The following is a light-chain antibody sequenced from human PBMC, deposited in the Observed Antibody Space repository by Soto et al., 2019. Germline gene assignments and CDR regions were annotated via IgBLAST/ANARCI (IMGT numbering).Light chain of an antibody. CDR1: SSDVCGDEY. CDR2: HVG. Sequence: QSFLTQPRSVSGSPGQSVTISCSGTSSDVCGDEYVSWYQQHPGKAPRLLIYHVGQRPAGVRDRFSGSKSGTTASLTSSGLQADDEAEYFCPSYTAGXTFVVGGGTK. V-gene: IGLV2-11*01. CDR3: PSYTAGXTFV. J-gene: IGLJ2*01.